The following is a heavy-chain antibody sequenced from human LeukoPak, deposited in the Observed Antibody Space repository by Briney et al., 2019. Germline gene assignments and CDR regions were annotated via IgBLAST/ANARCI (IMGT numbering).Heavy chain of an antibody. CDR3: AKGHREPTFIVVVVAAYTYYFDY. J-gene: IGHJ4*02. V-gene: IGHV3-23*01. CDR2: ISGSGGST. D-gene: IGHD2-15*01. Sequence: TGGSLRLSCAASGFTFSSYAMSWVRQAPGQGLEWVSAISGSGGSTYYADSVKGRFTISRDNSKNTLYLQMNSLRAEDTAVYYCAKGHREPTFIVVVVAAYTYYFDYWGQGTLVTVSS. CDR1: GFTFSSYA.